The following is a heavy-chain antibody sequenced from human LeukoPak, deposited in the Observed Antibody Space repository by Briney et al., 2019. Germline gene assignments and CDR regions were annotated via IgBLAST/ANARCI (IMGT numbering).Heavy chain of an antibody. CDR2: ISVSGTI. D-gene: IGHD6-13*01. Sequence: GGSLRLSCTASGFRFGGYSIHWVRQAPGKGLEWLSYISVSGTIHADSVMGRVTVSRDNANNSLYLQMNSLRAEDTAVYYCARIRGSTLPISYMDVWGKGTTVSVSS. CDR3: ARIRGSTLPISYMDV. CDR1: GFRFGGYS. J-gene: IGHJ6*03. V-gene: IGHV3-48*04.